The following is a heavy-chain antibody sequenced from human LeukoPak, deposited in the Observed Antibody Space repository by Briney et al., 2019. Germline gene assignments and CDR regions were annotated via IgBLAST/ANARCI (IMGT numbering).Heavy chain of an antibody. D-gene: IGHD1-26*01. V-gene: IGHV1-69*05. J-gene: IGHJ2*01. CDR1: GGTFSSYA. CDR3: ARSPADTGSYSQWYFDL. CDR2: IIPIFGTA. Sequence: SVKVSCKASGGTFSSYAISWVRQAPGQGLEWMGGIIPIFGTANYAQKFQGRVTIATDESTSTAYMELSSLRSEDTAVYYCARSPADTGSYSQWYFDLWGRGTLVTVSS.